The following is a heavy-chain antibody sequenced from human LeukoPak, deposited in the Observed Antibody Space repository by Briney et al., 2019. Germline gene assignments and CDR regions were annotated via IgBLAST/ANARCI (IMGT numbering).Heavy chain of an antibody. J-gene: IGHJ4*02. CDR1: GGSISSYY. V-gene: IGHV4-4*07. D-gene: IGHD3-22*01. CDR3: AGGTPYYYDSSGYHQYFDY. CDR2: IYTSGST. Sequence: SETLSLTCTVSGGSISSYYWSWIRQPAGKGLEWIGRIYTSGSTNYNPSLKSRVTISVDTSKNQFSLKLSSVTAADTAVYYCAGGTPYYYDSSGYHQYFDYWGQGTLVTVSS.